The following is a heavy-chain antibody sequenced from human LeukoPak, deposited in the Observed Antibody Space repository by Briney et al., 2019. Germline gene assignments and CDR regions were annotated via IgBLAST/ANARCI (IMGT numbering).Heavy chain of an antibody. Sequence: PSETLSLTCSVYGGSFSGHYWSWIRQPPGKGLEWIGEINQSGSTNYNPSLKSRVTISIDTSKNQFSLKMRSMTAADTAVYYCTRGPLWVKERLFDPWGQGTLVTVSS. CDR1: GGSFSGHY. CDR2: INQSGST. V-gene: IGHV4-34*01. CDR3: TRGPLWVKERLFDP. D-gene: IGHD3-16*01. J-gene: IGHJ5*02.